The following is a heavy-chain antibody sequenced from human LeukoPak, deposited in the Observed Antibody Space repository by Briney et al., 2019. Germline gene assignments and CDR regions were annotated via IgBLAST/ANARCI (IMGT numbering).Heavy chain of an antibody. CDR1: GFTFSTYA. V-gene: IGHV3-23*01. Sequence: GGSLRLSCAASGFTFSTYAMNWVRQAPGKGLEWVSAISGSGGSTYYADSVKGRFTISRDNSKNTLYLQMNSLRAEDTAVYYCAKVTVAGIIWDAFDIWGQGTMVTVSS. J-gene: IGHJ3*02. CDR2: ISGSGGST. D-gene: IGHD6-19*01. CDR3: AKVTVAGIIWDAFDI.